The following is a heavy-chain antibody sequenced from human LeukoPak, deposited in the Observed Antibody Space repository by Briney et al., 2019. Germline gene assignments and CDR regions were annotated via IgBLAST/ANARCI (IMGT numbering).Heavy chain of an antibody. CDR2: ISPYDGNT. J-gene: IGHJ1*01. V-gene: IGHV1-18*01. CDR1: GYSFATYG. CDR3: AREGD. Sequence: ASVKVSCKASGYSFATYGISWVRQAPGQGFEWMGWISPYDGNTKYSQKFQGRVTLTTETSTTTAYMELRNLRSDDTAVYYCAREGDWGQGTLVTVSS.